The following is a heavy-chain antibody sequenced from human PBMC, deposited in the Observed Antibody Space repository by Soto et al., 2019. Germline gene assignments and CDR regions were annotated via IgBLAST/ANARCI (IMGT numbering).Heavy chain of an antibody. CDR2: INHSGST. J-gene: IGHJ4*02. Sequence: SETLSLTCAVYGGSFSGYYWSRIRQPPGKGLEWIGEINHSGSTNYNPSLKSRVTISVDTSKNQFSLKLSSVTAADTAVYYCGRVYPGYCSGGRCLPFDYWGQGTLVTVSS. D-gene: IGHD2-15*01. V-gene: IGHV4-34*01. CDR1: GGSFSGYY. CDR3: GRVYPGYCSGGRCLPFDY.